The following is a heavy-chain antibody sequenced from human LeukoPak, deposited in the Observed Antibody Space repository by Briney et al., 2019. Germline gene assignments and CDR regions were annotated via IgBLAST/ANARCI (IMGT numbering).Heavy chain of an antibody. V-gene: IGHV3-7*01. J-gene: IGHJ5*02. D-gene: IGHD2-2*02. CDR1: GFTFSSYW. Sequence: GGSLRLSCAASGFTFSSYWMSWVRQAPGKGLEWVANIKQDGSEKYYVDSVKGRFTISRDNAKNSLYLQMNSLRAEDTAVYYCARVNCSSTSCYSGWFDPWGQGTLVTVSS. CDR3: ARVNCSSTSCYSGWFDP. CDR2: IKQDGSEK.